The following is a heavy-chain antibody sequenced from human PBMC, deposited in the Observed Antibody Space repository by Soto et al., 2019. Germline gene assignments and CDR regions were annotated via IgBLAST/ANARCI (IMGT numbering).Heavy chain of an antibody. CDR3: ARVAQMLDQVN. CDR1: GGTFSSYA. Sequence: PVKVSCKASGGTFSSYAISWVRQAPGQGLEWMGGIIPIFGTANYAQKFQGRVTITADKSTSTAYMELSSLRSEDTAVYYCARVAQMLDQVNWGQGTLVTVSS. J-gene: IGHJ4*02. V-gene: IGHV1-69*06. D-gene: IGHD2-2*01. CDR2: IIPIFGTA.